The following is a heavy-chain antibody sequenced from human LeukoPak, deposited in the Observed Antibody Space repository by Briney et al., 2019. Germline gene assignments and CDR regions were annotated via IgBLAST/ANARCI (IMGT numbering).Heavy chain of an antibody. Sequence: ASVKVSCKASGYTFTGYYMHWVRQAPGRGLEWMGWINPNSGGTNYAQKFQGRVTMTRDTSTSTAYMELSRLRSDDTAVYYCARLESYCFPHFDYWGQGTRVAVSA. V-gene: IGHV1-2*02. CDR2: INPNSGGT. J-gene: IGHJ4*02. CDR1: GYTFTGYY. CDR3: ARLESYCFPHFDY. D-gene: IGHD1-1*01.